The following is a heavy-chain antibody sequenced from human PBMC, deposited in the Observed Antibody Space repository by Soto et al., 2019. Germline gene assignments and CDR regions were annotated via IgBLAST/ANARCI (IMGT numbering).Heavy chain of an antibody. CDR3: ARVSEEDGSGSYGYYFDY. V-gene: IGHV4-59*01. CDR2: IYYSGST. CDR1: GGSISRYY. Sequence: PSETLSLTCTVSGGSISRYYWSWIRQPPGKGLEWIGYIYYSGSTNYNPSLKSRVTISVDTSKNQFSLKLSSVTAADTAVYYCARVSEEDGSGSYGYYFDYWGQGTLVTVSS. J-gene: IGHJ4*02. D-gene: IGHD3-10*01.